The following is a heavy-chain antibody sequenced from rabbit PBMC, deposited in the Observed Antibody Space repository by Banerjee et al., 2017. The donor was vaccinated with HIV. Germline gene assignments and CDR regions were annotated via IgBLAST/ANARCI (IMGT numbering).Heavy chain of an antibody. V-gene: IGHV1S45*01. J-gene: IGHJ4*01. CDR2: IDVGFGDTT. D-gene: IGHD4-1*01. CDR3: ARDNNGWGSYFHL. Sequence: QEQLEESGGGLVKPGGTLTLTCTASGFSFSSSYYMCWVRQAPGKGLEWIACIDVGFGDTTYYASWAKGRFTISKTSSTTVTLQMTSLTAADTATYFCARDNNGWGSYFHLWGPGTLVTVS. CDR1: GFSFSSSYY.